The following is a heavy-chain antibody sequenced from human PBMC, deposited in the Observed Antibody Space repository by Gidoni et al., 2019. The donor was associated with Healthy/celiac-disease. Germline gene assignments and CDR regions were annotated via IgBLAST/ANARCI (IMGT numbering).Heavy chain of an antibody. CDR2: ISGSGDNT. Sequence: EVQLLESGGGLVQPGGSLRLSCAASGFTFSSYAMGWFRQAPGKGLEWVAAISGSGDNTYYADSVKSRFTISRDNSKNTLYLQMNSLRAEDTTVYYCAKSWGGGGDCWPFDYWGQGTLVTVSS. V-gene: IGHV3-23*01. D-gene: IGHD2-21*02. CDR1: GFTFSSYA. J-gene: IGHJ4*02. CDR3: AKSWGGGGDCWPFDY.